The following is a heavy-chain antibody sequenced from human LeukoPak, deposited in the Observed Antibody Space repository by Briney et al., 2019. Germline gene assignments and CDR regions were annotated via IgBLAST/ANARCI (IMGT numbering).Heavy chain of an antibody. Sequence: SETLSLTCTVSGGTIRSYYRSWIRQPPGKGLEWIGYIYHSGSTSYNPSLKSRVTISVDTSKNQFSLRLTSLTAADTAVYYCARRDSGGYGYFDLWGRGTLVTVSS. CDR1: GGTIRSYY. CDR2: IYHSGST. CDR3: ARRDSGGYGYFDL. D-gene: IGHD6-19*01. J-gene: IGHJ2*01. V-gene: IGHV4-59*01.